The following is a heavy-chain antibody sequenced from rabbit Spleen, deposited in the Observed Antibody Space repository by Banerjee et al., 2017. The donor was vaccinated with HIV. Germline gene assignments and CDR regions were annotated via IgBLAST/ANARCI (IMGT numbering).Heavy chain of an antibody. V-gene: IGHV1S47*01. CDR1: GLDFSSGG. Sequence: QEQLVESGGGLVKPGASLTLTCKASGLDFSSGGVSWVRQAPGKGLEWIGYIDPVFGTTFYAGWVNGRFTISSHNGQNTLYLQLNSLTAADTATYFCVRDIWYFKLWGPGTLVTVS. CDR2: IDPVFGTT. J-gene: IGHJ4*01. CDR3: VRDIWYFKL.